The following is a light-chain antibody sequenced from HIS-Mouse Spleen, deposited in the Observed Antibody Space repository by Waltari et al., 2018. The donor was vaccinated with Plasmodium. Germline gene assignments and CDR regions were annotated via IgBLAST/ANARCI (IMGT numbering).Light chain of an antibody. J-gene: IGKJ2*01. CDR2: WAS. V-gene: IGKV4-1*01. CDR1: QSVLYSSNNKKY. CDR3: QQYYSTPPYT. Sequence: DIVMTQSPDSLAVSLGERATNNCKSSQSVLYSSNNKKYLDWYQQKPGQPPKLLIYWASTRESGVPDRFSGSGSGTDFTLTISSLQAEDVAVYYCQQYYSTPPYTFGQGTKLEIK.